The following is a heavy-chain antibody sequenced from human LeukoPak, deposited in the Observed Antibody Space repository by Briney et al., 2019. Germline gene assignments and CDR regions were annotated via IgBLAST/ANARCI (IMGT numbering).Heavy chain of an antibody. CDR3: ARHLSSIASCPNY. CDR2: IYPGNSDI. Sequence: GESLKISCKGSGYSFASYWIAWVRQMPGKGLEWTGVIYPGNSDITYSPSFQGQVTISADKSVSTAYLHWSSLKASDTAIYYCARHLSSIASCPNYWGQGTLVTVSS. V-gene: IGHV5-51*01. J-gene: IGHJ4*02. CDR1: GYSFASYW. D-gene: IGHD2-2*01.